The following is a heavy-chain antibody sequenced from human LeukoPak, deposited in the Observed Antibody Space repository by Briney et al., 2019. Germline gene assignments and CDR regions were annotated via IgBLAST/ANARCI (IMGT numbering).Heavy chain of an antibody. CDR3: ARQRIVGATPLDY. D-gene: IGHD1-26*01. CDR2: ISFSGSTI. V-gene: IGHV3-11*04. J-gene: IGHJ4*02. CDR1: GFTFSDYY. Sequence: GGSLRLSCAASGFTFSDYYMSWLRQAPGKGLEWVSYISFSGSTIYYADSVKGRFTISRDNAKNSLYLQMNSLRAEDTAVYYCARQRIVGATPLDYWGQGTLVTVSS.